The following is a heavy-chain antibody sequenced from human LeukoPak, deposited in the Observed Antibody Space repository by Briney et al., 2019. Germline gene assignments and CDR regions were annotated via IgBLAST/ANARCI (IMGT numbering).Heavy chain of an antibody. J-gene: IGHJ3*02. D-gene: IGHD3-22*01. Sequence: ASVKVSCKASGYTFTSYDINWVRQAPGQGLEWMGWMNPNSGNTGYAQKFQGRVTMTRNTSISTAYMELSSLRSEDTAVYYCARVGKDSSGYYYDAFDIWGQGTMVTVSS. CDR1: GYTFTSYD. CDR2: MNPNSGNT. V-gene: IGHV1-8*01. CDR3: ARVGKDSSGYYYDAFDI.